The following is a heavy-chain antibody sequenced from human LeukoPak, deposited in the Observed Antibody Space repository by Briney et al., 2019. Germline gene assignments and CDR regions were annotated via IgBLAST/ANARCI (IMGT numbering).Heavy chain of an antibody. CDR1: GFTFNNYA. J-gene: IGHJ4*02. D-gene: IGHD1-1*01. CDR2: ISYDGSNK. Sequence: QAGRSLRLSCAASGFTFNNYAMHWVRQAPGKGLEWVAVISYDGSNKYYADSVKGRFTTSRDNSKNTLYLQMNNLRAEDTAVYYCARDLLAATTTTGRSLDYWGQGTLVTVSS. CDR3: ARDLLAATTTTGRSLDY. V-gene: IGHV3-30*04.